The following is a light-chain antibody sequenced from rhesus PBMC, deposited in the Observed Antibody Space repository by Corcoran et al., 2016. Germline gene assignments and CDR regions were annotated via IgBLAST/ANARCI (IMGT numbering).Light chain of an antibody. J-gene: IGLJ1*01. CDR3: CSYRTGRAYI. Sequence: QSSLTQPPSVSKSLGQSVTISCTGTSSDIGVYTDVSWYHQRPETVPRLLLYDVNTRPSGVSARFSGSKSGNTASLTIAGLQGEDEADYYCCSYRTGRAYIFGTGTRLTVL. CDR1: SSDIGVYTD. CDR2: DVN. V-gene: IGLV2S9*01.